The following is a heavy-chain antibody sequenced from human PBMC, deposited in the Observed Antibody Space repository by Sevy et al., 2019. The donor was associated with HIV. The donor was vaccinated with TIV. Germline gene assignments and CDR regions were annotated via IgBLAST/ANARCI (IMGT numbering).Heavy chain of an antibody. CDR3: ARDESSSAEFDY. CDR1: GFTFSSYA. Sequence: GGSLRLSCAASGFTFSSYAMHWVRQAPGKGLEWVAVISYDGSNKYYADSVKGRFTISRDNSKNTLYLQMKSLRAEDTAVYYCARDESSSAEFDYWGQGTLVTVSS. CDR2: ISYDGSNK. V-gene: IGHV3-30-3*01. D-gene: IGHD6-6*01. J-gene: IGHJ4*02.